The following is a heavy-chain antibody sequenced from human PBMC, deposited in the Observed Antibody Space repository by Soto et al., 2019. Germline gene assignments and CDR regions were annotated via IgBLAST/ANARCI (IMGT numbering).Heavy chain of an antibody. J-gene: IGHJ4*02. V-gene: IGHV1-2*02. CDR3: ARGVVVITFVY. CDR2: INPNSGGT. D-gene: IGHD3-22*01. Sequence: NLSRKSSGYTFTGDHMHWLRQAQGKGLEWMGWINPNSGGTNYAQKFQGRVTMTRDTSISTAYMELSRLRSDDMAVYYWARGVVVITFVYWGQGTLVTVSS. CDR1: GYTFTGDH.